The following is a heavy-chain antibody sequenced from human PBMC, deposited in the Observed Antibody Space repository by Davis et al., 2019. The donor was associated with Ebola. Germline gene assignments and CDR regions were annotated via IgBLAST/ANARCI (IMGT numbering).Heavy chain of an antibody. CDR1: GFTFSSYW. Sequence: GESLKISCAASGFTFSSYWMSWVRQAPGKGPEWVANINQDGSEKYYVDSLKGRFTISRDNAKNSLYLQMDSLRAEDTALYYCARVTTYGSYWGQGTLVAVSS. D-gene: IGHD3-10*01. J-gene: IGHJ4*02. CDR2: INQDGSEK. V-gene: IGHV3-7*01. CDR3: ARVTTYGSY.